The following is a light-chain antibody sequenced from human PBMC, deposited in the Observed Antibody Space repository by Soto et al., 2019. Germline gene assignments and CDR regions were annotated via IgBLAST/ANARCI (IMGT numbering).Light chain of an antibody. Sequence: QSVLTQPPSASGTPGQRVTISCSGSSSNIESNTVSWFQQLPGTAPKLLIYSNDQRPSGVPDRFSGSKSGTSASLAISGLQSGDEADYYCTSWDDSFNDPVLGGGTKLTVL. CDR3: TSWDDSFNDPV. CDR2: SND. J-gene: IGLJ3*02. V-gene: IGLV1-44*01. CDR1: SSNIESNT.